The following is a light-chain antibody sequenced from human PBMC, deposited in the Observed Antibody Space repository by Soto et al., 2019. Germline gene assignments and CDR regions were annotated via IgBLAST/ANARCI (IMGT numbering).Light chain of an antibody. CDR2: DAF. V-gene: IGKV3-20*01. CDR3: QQYSSAPIT. Sequence: ILLTQSPGTLSLSPGERVNLSCRASQSVLSNYLAWYQQKPGQAPRFLIYDAFRRATGIPDRFSGSGSGTDFTLTISRLEPEDFAVYYCQQYSSAPITFGQGTRLEIK. J-gene: IGKJ5*01. CDR1: QSVLSNY.